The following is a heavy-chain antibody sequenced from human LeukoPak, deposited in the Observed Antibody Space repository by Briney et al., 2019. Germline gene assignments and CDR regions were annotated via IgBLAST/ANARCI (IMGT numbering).Heavy chain of an antibody. D-gene: IGHD6-13*01. CDR1: GFTFSSYA. CDR2: ISYDGSNK. CDR3: AREGGIAAFDY. Sequence: GGSLRLSCAASGFTFSSYAMHWVRQAPGKGLEWVAVISYDGSNKYYADSVKGRFTISRDNSKNTLYLQMNSLRAEDTAVYYCAREGGIAAFDYWGQETLVTVSS. J-gene: IGHJ4*02. V-gene: IGHV3-30-3*01.